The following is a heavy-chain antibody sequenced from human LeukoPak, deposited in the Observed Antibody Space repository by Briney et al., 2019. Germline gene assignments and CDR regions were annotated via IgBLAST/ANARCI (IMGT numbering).Heavy chain of an antibody. Sequence: GRSLRLSCAASGFTFDDYAMHWVRQAPGKGLEWVSGISWNSGSIGYADSVKGRFTISRDNAKNSLYLQMNSLRAEDTALYYCAKDLDDSSGYGFDYWGQGTLVTISS. CDR3: AKDLDDSSGYGFDY. CDR2: ISWNSGSI. J-gene: IGHJ4*02. D-gene: IGHD3-22*01. V-gene: IGHV3-9*01. CDR1: GFTFDDYA.